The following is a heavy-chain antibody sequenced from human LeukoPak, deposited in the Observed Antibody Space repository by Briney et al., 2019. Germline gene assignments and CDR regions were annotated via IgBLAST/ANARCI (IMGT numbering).Heavy chain of an antibody. Sequence: GASVKVSCKASGYTFTGYYMHWVRQAPGQGLEWMGRINPNSGGTNYAQKFQGRVTMTRDTSISTAYLELSRLRSDDTAVYYCARDSRYYDILSDYYKVIHCWGQGTLVTVCS. J-gene: IGHJ4*02. D-gene: IGHD3-9*01. V-gene: IGHV1-2*06. CDR1: GYTFTGYY. CDR2: INPNSGGT. CDR3: ARDSRYYDILSDYYKVIHC.